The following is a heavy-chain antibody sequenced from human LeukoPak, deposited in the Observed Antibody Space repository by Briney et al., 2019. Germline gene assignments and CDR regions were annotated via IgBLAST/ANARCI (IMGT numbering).Heavy chain of an antibody. Sequence: GGSLRLSCAASGFTFSSNWMSWVRQAPGKGLEWVANIKEDGSEKYYVDSVKGRFTISRDNSKNTLYLQMNSLRAEDTAVYYCAKDVYFDSYYFDYWGQGTLVTVSS. CDR3: AKDVYFDSYYFDY. CDR1: GFTFSSNW. J-gene: IGHJ4*02. D-gene: IGHD3-9*01. V-gene: IGHV3-7*01. CDR2: IKEDGSEK.